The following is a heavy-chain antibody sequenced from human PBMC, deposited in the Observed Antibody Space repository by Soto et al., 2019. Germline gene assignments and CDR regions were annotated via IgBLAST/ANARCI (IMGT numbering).Heavy chain of an antibody. J-gene: IGHJ5*02. D-gene: IGHD1-20*01. Sequence: PGGSLRLSCTASGFTFGDYAMSWFRQAPGKGLEWVGFIRSKAYGGTTEYAASVKGRFTISRDDSKSIAYLQMNSLKTEDTAVYYCTRRITGTTSHPWGQGTLVTVSS. CDR3: TRRITGTTSHP. V-gene: IGHV3-49*03. CDR1: GFTFGDYA. CDR2: IRSKAYGGTT.